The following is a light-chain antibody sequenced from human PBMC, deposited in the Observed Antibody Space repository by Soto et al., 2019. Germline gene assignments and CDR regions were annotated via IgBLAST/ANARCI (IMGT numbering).Light chain of an antibody. CDR1: SATVSTYNY. J-gene: IGLJ3*02. CDR3: VLYMRGGIGV. CDR2: STN. V-gene: IGLV8-61*01. Sequence: QAVVTQEPSFSVSPGGTVTLTCGLSSATVSTYNYPSWYQQTPGQAPRTLIYSTNTRSSGVPDRFSGSILGNKAALTITGAEADDESYYYCVLYMRGGIGVFGGGTKLTVL.